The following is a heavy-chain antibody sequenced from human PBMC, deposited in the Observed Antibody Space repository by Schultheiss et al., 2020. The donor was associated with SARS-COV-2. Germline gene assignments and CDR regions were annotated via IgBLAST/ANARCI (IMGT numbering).Heavy chain of an antibody. CDR2: ISHYGST. CDR1: GFSLSTSGM. J-gene: IGHJ4*02. V-gene: IGHV4-4*02. CDR3: ARGRQLWLKGSDY. D-gene: IGHD5-18*01. Sequence: SGPTLVKPTQTLTLTCTFSGFSLSTSGMCVSWIRQPPGKGLEWIGEISHYGSTNYNPSLKSRVTISIDKSKNHFSLRLTSVTAADTALYYCARGRQLWLKGSDYWGQGTLVTVSS.